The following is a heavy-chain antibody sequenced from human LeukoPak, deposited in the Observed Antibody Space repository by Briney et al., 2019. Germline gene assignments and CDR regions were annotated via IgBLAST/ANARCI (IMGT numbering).Heavy chain of an antibody. D-gene: IGHD6-13*01. J-gene: IGHJ2*01. CDR1: GFTFRGYG. V-gene: IGHV3-30*18. CDR3: AKDHVDSSSWSQYFDL. Sequence: SLRLSCAGSGFTFRGYGLHWVRQAPGKGLEWVAVISFDGSKTQYADSVKGRFTISRDTFRSTLSLQMHSLRPEDTAVYYCAKDHVDSSSWSQYFDLWGRGTPVTVSS. CDR2: ISFDGSKT.